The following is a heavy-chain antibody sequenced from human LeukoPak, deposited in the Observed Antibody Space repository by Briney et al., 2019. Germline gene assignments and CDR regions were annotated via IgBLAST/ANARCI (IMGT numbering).Heavy chain of an antibody. Sequence: GSLRLSCAVSGFTFSNAWMSWVRQAPGRGLEWVGRIKTKTDGGTTDYAAPVNGRFTISRDDLKNTLYLQMNSLKTEDTAVYYCARDGDRSGYYMGMYNWFDPWGQGTLVTVSS. CDR3: ARDGDRSGYYMGMYNWFDP. D-gene: IGHD3-3*01. J-gene: IGHJ5*02. CDR1: GFTFSNAW. V-gene: IGHV3-15*01. CDR2: IKTKTDGGTT.